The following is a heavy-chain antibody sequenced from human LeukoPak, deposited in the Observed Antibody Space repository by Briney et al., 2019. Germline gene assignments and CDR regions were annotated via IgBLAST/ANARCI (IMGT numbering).Heavy chain of an antibody. J-gene: IGHJ4*02. CDR2: IYYSGST. CDR1: GGSISSGGYY. D-gene: IGHD4-17*01. CDR3: ARVAVLRCIDY. Sequence: SQTLSLTCTVSGGSISSGGYYWSWIRQHPGKGLEWIGYIYYSGSTYYNPSPKSRVTISVDTSKNQLSLKLSSVTAADTAVYYCARVAVLRCIDYWGQGTLVTVSS. V-gene: IGHV4-31*03.